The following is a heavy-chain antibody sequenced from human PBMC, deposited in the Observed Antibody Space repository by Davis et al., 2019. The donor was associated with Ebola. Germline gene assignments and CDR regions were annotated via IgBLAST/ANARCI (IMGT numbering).Heavy chain of an antibody. V-gene: IGHV1-2*06. Sequence: ADSVKVSCKASGYTFPGYSIHWVRQAPGQGLEWMGRINPNICFTNYAQKFQGRVTMTRDTSISTAYMELSRLRSDDTAVYYCARDLDRLLYRTQGGWFDPWGQGTLVTVSS. CDR1: GYTFPGYS. D-gene: IGHD1-14*01. CDR2: INPNICFT. J-gene: IGHJ5*02. CDR3: ARDLDRLLYRTQGGWFDP.